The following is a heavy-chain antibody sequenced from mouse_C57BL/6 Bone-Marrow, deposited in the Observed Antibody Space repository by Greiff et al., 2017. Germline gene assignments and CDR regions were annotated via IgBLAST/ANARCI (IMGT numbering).Heavy chain of an antibody. D-gene: IGHD1-1*01. CDR1: GFSLTSYG. V-gene: IGHV2-5*01. CDR2: IWRGGST. Sequence: QVQLQQSGPGLVQPSQSLSITCTVSGFSLTSYGVHWVRQSPGKGLEWLGVIWRGGSTDYNAAFMSRLSITKDNSTCQVFFKMNSLQADDTAIYYCAKEGYYGSSYREYFDYWGQGTTLTVSS. CDR3: AKEGYYGSSYREYFDY. J-gene: IGHJ2*01.